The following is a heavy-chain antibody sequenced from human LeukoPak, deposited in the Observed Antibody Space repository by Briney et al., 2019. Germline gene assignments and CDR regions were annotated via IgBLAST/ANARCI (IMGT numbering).Heavy chain of an antibody. D-gene: IGHD6-13*01. CDR1: GYTFTSYD. CDR3: ARDRGSSWTHYYYYGMDV. J-gene: IGHJ6*02. Sequence: ASVKVSYKASGYTFTSYDINWVRQATGQGLEWMGWMNPNSGNTGYAQKFQGRVTMTRNTSISTAYMELSSLRSEDTAVYFCARDRGSSWTHYYYYGMDVWGQGTTVTVSS. CDR2: MNPNSGNT. V-gene: IGHV1-8*01.